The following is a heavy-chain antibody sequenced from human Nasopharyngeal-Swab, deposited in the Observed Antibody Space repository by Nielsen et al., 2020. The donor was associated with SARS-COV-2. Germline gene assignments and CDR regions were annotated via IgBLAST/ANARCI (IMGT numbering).Heavy chain of an antibody. CDR2: LYYTGDT. D-gene: IGHD5-18*01. CDR1: GDSISSSGYY. CDR3: ARVVPARVTFDY. Sequence: SETLSLTCSVSGDSISSSGYYWGWVRQPPGKGLEWIGILYYTGDTYYNPSLRGRVTLSVDTSKNQVSLKLSSVTAADTAIYYCARVVPARVTFDYWGQGLLVTVSS. J-gene: IGHJ4*02. V-gene: IGHV4-39*07.